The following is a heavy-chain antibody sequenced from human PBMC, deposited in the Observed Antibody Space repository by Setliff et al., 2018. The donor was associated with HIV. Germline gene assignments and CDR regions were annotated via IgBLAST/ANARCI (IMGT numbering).Heavy chain of an antibody. D-gene: IGHD2-2*01. CDR1: TYTSSSYV. CDR2: ISVYNGNT. CDR3: ATQRDIVMVPGQGGFDI. Sequence: ASVKVSCKASTYTSSSYVINWVRQAPGQGLEWMGRISVYNGNTIYAQKLQGRVIMTTDTSTSTAYMELRSLRSDDTAMYYCATQRDIVMVPGQGGFDIWAQGTMVTVSS. J-gene: IGHJ3*02. V-gene: IGHV1-18*01.